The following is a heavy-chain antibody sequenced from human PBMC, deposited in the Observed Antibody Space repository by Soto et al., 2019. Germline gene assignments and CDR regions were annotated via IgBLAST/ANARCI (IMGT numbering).Heavy chain of an antibody. J-gene: IGHJ3*02. Sequence: ESGGGLVQPGGSLRLSCAASGFTFSSYSMNWVRQAPGKGLEWVSYISSSSSTIYYADSVKGRFTISRDNAKNSLYLQMNSLRDEDTAVYYCARAPYYYDSSGYYDAFDIWGQGTMVTVSS. V-gene: IGHV3-48*02. CDR3: ARAPYYYDSSGYYDAFDI. D-gene: IGHD3-22*01. CDR1: GFTFSSYS. CDR2: ISSSSSTI.